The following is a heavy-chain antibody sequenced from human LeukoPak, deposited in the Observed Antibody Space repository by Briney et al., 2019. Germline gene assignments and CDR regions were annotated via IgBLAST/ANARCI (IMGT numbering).Heavy chain of an antibody. Sequence: PSETLSLTCTVSGVSISSYYWSWIRQPPGKGLEGVGYIYYSGSTNYNPSLKSRVTISVDPSKSQFSLKLSSVTAADTAVYYCARGLIGYCINGLCHQHSEFDYWGQGTLVTVSS. CDR1: GVSISSYY. CDR2: IYYSGST. J-gene: IGHJ4*02. D-gene: IGHD2-8*01. CDR3: ARGLIGYCINGLCHQHSEFDY. V-gene: IGHV4-59*01.